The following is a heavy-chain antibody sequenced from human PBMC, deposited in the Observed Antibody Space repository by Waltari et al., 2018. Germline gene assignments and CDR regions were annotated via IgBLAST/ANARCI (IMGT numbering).Heavy chain of an antibody. Sequence: QVQLVQSGAEEKQPESSVKVSCQASGGPFSNYAFNGVRQAPGQGLEWVGLIIPILGLTNYAENFQGRVTIVADKSTGTVHMELSSLKYDDTAIYYCAREIERGIADQWGQGTLVTVSS. CDR2: IIPILGLT. D-gene: IGHD3-16*02. V-gene: IGHV1-69*10. CDR1: GGPFSNYA. CDR3: AREIERGIADQ. J-gene: IGHJ4*02.